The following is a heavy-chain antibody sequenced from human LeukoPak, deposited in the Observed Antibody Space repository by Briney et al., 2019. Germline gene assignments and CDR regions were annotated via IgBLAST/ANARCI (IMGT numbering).Heavy chain of an antibody. CDR1: GFTFSSYA. J-gene: IGHJ5*02. D-gene: IGHD2-8*01. V-gene: IGHV3-23*01. CDR3: AKEASYCTNGVCYSRIFDT. Sequence: GGSLRLSCAASGFTFSSYAMSWVRQAPGKGLEWVSAISGSGGSTFYADSVKGRFTMSRDNSKNTLYLQMTSLSAEDTAVYYCAKEASYCTNGVCYSRIFDTWGQGTLVTVSS. CDR2: ISGSGGST.